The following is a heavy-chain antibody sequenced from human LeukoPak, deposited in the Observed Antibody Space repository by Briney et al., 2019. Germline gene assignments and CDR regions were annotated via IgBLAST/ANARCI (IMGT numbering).Heavy chain of an antibody. CDR3: ARLPPYDFWSGAGWFDP. Sequence: SETLSLTCTVSGGSLSSYYWTWIRRPPGKGLEWIGYIYYSGSTNYNPSLKSRLTISVDTSKNQFSLKLSSVTAADTAVYYCARLPPYDFWSGAGWFDPWGQGTLVTVSS. D-gene: IGHD3-3*01. CDR2: IYYSGST. CDR1: GGSLSSYY. V-gene: IGHV4-59*01. J-gene: IGHJ5*02.